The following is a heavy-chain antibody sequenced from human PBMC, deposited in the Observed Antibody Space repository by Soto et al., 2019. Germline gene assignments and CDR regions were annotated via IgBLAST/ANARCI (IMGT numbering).Heavy chain of an antibody. CDR2: ISAYNGNI. V-gene: IGHV1-18*01. J-gene: IGHJ3*02. D-gene: IGHD3-22*01. CDR1: GYTFISYG. CDR3: ARDDYYDNGAFDI. Sequence: QVQLVQSGAEVKKPGASVKVSCKASGYTFISYGISWVRQAPGQGLEWMGWISAYNGNIKYAQRLQGRVTMTTDTSTTTAYTELRSLRSDGTAVYYCARDDYYDNGAFDIWGQGTTVTVSS.